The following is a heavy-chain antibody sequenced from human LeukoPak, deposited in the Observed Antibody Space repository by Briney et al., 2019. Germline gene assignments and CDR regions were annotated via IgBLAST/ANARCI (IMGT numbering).Heavy chain of an antibody. V-gene: IGHV1-69*13. D-gene: IGHD3-10*01. CDR3: ATPAPHGSDPSLYYYYMDV. J-gene: IGHJ6*03. Sequence: SVKVSCKASGGTFSSYAISWVRQAPGQGLEWMRGIIPIFGTANYAQKFQGRVTITADESTSTAYMELSSLRTEDTAVYYCATPAPHGSDPSLYYYYMDVWGKGTTVTISS. CDR2: IIPIFGTA. CDR1: GGTFSSYA.